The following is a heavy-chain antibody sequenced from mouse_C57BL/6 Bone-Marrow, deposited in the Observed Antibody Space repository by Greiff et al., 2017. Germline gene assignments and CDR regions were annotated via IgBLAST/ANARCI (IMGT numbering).Heavy chain of an antibody. Sequence: QVQLQQPGAELVRPGTSVKLSCKASGYTFTSYWMHWVQQRPGQGLEWIGVIDPSDSSTNYNQKFKGKATLTVDTSSSTAYMQLSSLTSEDYAVYYCARGFAYWGQGTLVTVSA. CDR2: IDPSDSST. CDR1: GYTFTSYW. J-gene: IGHJ3*01. CDR3: ARGFAY. V-gene: IGHV1-59*01.